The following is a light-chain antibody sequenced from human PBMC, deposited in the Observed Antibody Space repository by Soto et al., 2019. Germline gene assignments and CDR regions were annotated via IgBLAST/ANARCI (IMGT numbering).Light chain of an antibody. V-gene: IGLV2-23*01. CDR3: CSYAGSATYV. Sequence: QSALTQPASVSGSPGQSITISCTGTTSDVGSYSLVSWYQQHPGKAPKLMIYEGTKRPSGVSNRFSGSKSGNTASLTISGLQAEDEADYYCCSYAGSATYVFGNGTKLTVL. CDR1: TSDVGSYSL. CDR2: EGT. J-gene: IGLJ1*01.